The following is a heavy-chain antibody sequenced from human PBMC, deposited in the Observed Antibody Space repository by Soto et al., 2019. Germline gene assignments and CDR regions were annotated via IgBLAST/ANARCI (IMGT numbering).Heavy chain of an antibody. J-gene: IGHJ4*02. CDR3: GGGGGYGGGRNDY. V-gene: IGHV3-23*01. D-gene: IGHD4-17*01. CDR1: GFTFSSYA. CDR2: ISGSGGST. Sequence: EVQLLESGGGLVQPGGSLRLSCAASGFTFSSYAMSWVRQAPGKGLEWVSGISGSGGSTYYADSVKGRFTISRDNSKSPVYLKMNGRGAGDTALYSCGGGGGYGGGRNDYWGQGTLVPVSS.